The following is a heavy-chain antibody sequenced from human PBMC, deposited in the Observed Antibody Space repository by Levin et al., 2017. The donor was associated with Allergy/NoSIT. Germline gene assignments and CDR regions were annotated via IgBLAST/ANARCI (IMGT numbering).Heavy chain of an antibody. CDR3: ARDLYNDDSVFGY. CDR1: RYIFSDYF. V-gene: IGHV1-2*02. Sequence: KPGESLKISCKASRYIFSDYFIHWVRQAPGQGLEWMGWINPHSGDTKYAQVFQGRVTMTRDTFISTAYMELTRLTSDDTAVYYCARDLYNDDSVFGYWGQGTLVNVFS. CDR2: INPHSGDT. J-gene: IGHJ4*02. D-gene: IGHD3-22*01.